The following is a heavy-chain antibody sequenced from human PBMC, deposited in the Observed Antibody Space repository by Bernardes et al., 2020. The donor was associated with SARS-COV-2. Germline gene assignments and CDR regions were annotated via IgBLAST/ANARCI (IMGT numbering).Heavy chain of an antibody. V-gene: IGHV3-43*01. D-gene: IGHD4-17*01. CDR1: GFTFDDYT. CDR2: ITWDGGST. CDR3: AKDGGTYGDYVCYFQH. Sequence: GGSLRLSCAASGFTFDDYTMHWVRQAPGKGLEWVSLITWDGGSTYYADSVKGRFTISRDNSKNSLYLQMNSLRTEDTALYYCAKDGGTYGDYVCYFQHWGQGTLVTVSS. J-gene: IGHJ1*01.